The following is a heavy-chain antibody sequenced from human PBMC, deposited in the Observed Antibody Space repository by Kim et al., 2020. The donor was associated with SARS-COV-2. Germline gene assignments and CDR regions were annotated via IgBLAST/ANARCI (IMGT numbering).Heavy chain of an antibody. D-gene: IGHD2-21*02. J-gene: IGHJ4*02. CDR3: AREVVLVTARYFDY. Sequence: SETLSLTCTVSRGSISGGGYYWSWIRQHPGKGLEWIGYIHYSGGTYYNESLKSRVTIYVDTSKNQFSLKVTSVTAADTAVYYCAREVVLVTARYFDYWGQGTLVTVSS. CDR2: IHYSGGT. V-gene: IGHV4-31*03. CDR1: RGSISGGGYY.